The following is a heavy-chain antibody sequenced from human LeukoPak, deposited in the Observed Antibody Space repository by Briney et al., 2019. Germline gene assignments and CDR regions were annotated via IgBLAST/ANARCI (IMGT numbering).Heavy chain of an antibody. CDR2: ISAYNGNT. CDR3: ARQGLARAYYYGMDV. V-gene: IGHV1-18*01. CDR1: GYTFTSYG. Sequence: ASVKVSCKASGYTFTSYGISWVRQAPGQGRDGMGWISAYNGNTNYAQKLQGRVTMTTDTSTSTAYMELRSLRSDDTAVYYCARQGLARAYYYGMDVWGQGTTVTVSS. J-gene: IGHJ6*02.